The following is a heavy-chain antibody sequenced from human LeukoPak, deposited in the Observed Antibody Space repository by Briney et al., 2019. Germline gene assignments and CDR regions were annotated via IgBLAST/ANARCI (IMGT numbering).Heavy chain of an antibody. V-gene: IGHV3-30-3*01. CDR3: AKDRTYDSTPDAFDI. CDR1: GFTFSSYA. J-gene: IGHJ3*02. D-gene: IGHD3-22*01. CDR2: ISYDGSNK. Sequence: GGSLRLSCAASGFTFSSYAMHWVRQAPGKGLEWVAVISYDGSNKYYADSVKGRFTISRDNSKNTLYLQMNSLRAEGTAVYYCAKDRTYDSTPDAFDIWGQGTMVTVSS.